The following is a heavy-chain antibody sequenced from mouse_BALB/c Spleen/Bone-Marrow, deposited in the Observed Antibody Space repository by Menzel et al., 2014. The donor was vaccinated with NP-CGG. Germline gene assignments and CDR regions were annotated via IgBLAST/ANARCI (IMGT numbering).Heavy chain of an antibody. Sequence: SGTVLARPGASVKMSCKASGYTFTSYRMHWVKQRPGQGLEWIGAIYPGNSDTSYNQKFKGKAKLTAVTSTSTAYMELSSLTNEDSAVYYCTRDYGNSWYFDVWGAGTTVTVSS. D-gene: IGHD2-1*01. V-gene: IGHV1-5*01. CDR2: IYPGNSDT. J-gene: IGHJ1*01. CDR3: TRDYGNSWYFDV. CDR1: GYTFTSYR.